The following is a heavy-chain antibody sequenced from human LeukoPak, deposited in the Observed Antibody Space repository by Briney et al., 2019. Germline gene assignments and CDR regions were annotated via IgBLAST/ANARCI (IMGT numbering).Heavy chain of an antibody. J-gene: IGHJ3*02. V-gene: IGHV3-53*01. Sequence: GGSLRLSCTVSGFTVSSNSMSWVRQAPGKGLEWVSFIYSGTIHYSDSVKGRFTISRDNAKTSLYLQMNSLRAEDTAVYYCARDEFIWGRGTMVTVSS. CDR1: GFTVSSNS. CDR3: ARDEFI. CDR2: IYSGTI.